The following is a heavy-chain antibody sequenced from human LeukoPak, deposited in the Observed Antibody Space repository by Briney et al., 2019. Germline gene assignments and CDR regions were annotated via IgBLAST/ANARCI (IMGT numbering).Heavy chain of an antibody. V-gene: IGHV1-18*01. Sequence: ASVKVSCKASGYTFTSYGISWVRQAPGQGLEWMGWISAYNGNTNYAQKLQGRVTMTTDTSTSTAYMELRSLRSDGTAVYYCARDNVVRYFDWPAAFDYWGQGTLVTVSS. CDR2: ISAYNGNT. D-gene: IGHD3-9*01. CDR1: GYTFTSYG. J-gene: IGHJ4*02. CDR3: ARDNVVRYFDWPAAFDY.